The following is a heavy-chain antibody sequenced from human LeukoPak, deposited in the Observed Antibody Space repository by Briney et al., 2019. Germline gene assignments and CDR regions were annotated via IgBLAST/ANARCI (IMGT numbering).Heavy chain of an antibody. CDR2: ISAYNGNT. J-gene: IGHJ3*02. D-gene: IGHD2-2*01. CDR1: GYTFTSYG. V-gene: IGHV1-18*01. CDR3: ARDRRSLGYCSSTSWSCAFDI. Sequence: ASVKVSCKASGYTFTSYGISWVRQAPGQGLEWMGWISAYNGNTNYAQKLQGRVTMTTDTSTSTAYMELRSLRSDDAAVYYCARDRRSLGYCSSTSWSCAFDIWGQGTMVTVSS.